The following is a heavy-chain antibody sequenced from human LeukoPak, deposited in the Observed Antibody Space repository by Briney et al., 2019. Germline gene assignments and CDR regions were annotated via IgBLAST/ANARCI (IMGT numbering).Heavy chain of an antibody. D-gene: IGHD5-24*01. CDR2: INPSRGGT. CDR1: GYTFTGYY. V-gene: IGHV1-2*06. Sequence: GASVKVSCKASGYTFTGYYMHWVRQAPGQGLEWMGRINPSRGGTNYAQKFQGRVTMTRDTSISTAYMELSRLRSDDTAVYYCARESRDGYSDAFDIWGQGTMVTVSS. CDR3: ARESRDGYSDAFDI. J-gene: IGHJ3*02.